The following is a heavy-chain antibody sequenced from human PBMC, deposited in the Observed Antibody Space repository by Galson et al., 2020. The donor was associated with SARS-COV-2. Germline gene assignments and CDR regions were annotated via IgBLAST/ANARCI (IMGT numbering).Heavy chain of an antibody. Sequence: GGSLRLSCAASGFTFSSYGMHWVRQAPGKGLEWVAVISYDGSNKYYADSVKGRFTISRDNSKNTLYLQMNSLRAEDTAVYYCAKSRERYSSSWYDYWGQGTLVTVSS. CDR1: GFTFSSYG. V-gene: IGHV3-30*18. D-gene: IGHD6-13*01. J-gene: IGHJ4*02. CDR2: ISYDGSNK. CDR3: AKSRERYSSSWYDY.